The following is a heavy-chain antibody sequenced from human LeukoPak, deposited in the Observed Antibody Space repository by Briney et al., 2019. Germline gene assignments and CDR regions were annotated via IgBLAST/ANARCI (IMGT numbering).Heavy chain of an antibody. CDR3: ARVSTSGYRDWLDP. D-gene: IGHD3-9*01. J-gene: IGHJ5*02. CDR2: IYPKSGGT. CDR1: GYTFADYY. Sequence: GVSVTVSCKASGYTFADYYIHWVRQAPGQGLEWMGWIYPKSGGTNSAQKFQGRVTMTRDTSISTAYMELSRLKFDDTAVYYCARVSTSGYRDWLDPWGQGTLVTVSS. V-gene: IGHV1-2*02.